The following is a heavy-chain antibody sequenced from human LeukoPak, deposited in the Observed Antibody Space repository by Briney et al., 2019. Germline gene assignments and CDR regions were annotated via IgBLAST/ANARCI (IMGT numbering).Heavy chain of an antibody. V-gene: IGHV1-2*02. CDR3: ARGLGATHLYYFDY. CDR1: GYTFTGYF. CDR2: INPNSGGT. Sequence: ASVKVSCKASGYTFTGYFMHWVRQAPGQGLEWMGWINPNSGGTNYAQKFQGRVTMTRDTSTSTVYMELSSLRSEDTAVYYCARGLGATHLYYFDYWGQGTLVTVSS. D-gene: IGHD1-26*01. J-gene: IGHJ4*02.